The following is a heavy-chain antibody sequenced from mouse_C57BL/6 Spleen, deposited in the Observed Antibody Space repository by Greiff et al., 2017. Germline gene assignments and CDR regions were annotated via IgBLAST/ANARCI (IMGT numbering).Heavy chain of an antibody. J-gene: IGHJ2*01. V-gene: IGHV1-82*01. CDR2: IYPGDGDT. CDR1: GYAFSSSW. D-gene: IGHD1-1*01. CDR3: AREDYYGSRDY. Sequence: QVQLQQSGPELVKPGASVKISCKASGYAFSSSWMNWVKQRPGKGLEWIGRIYPGDGDTNYNGKFKGKATLTADKSSSTAYMQLSSLTSEDSAVYFCAREDYYGSRDYWGKGTTLTVSS.